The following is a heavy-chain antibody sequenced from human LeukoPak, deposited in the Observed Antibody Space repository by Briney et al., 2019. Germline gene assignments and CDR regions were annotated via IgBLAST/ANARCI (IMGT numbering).Heavy chain of an antibody. CDR2: ISWNSGSI. CDR3: AKDSIPEYSSSPVLDY. V-gene: IGHV3-9*01. CDR1: GFTFDDYA. Sequence: GGSLRLSCAASGFTFDDYAMHWVRQAPGEGLEWVSGISWNSGSIGYADSVKGRFTISRDNAKNSLYLQMNSLRAEDTALYYCAKDSIPEYSSSPVLDYWGQGTLVTVSS. D-gene: IGHD6-6*01. J-gene: IGHJ4*02.